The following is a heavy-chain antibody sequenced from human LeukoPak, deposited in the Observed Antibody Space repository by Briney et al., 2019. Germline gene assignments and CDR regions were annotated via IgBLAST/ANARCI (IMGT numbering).Heavy chain of an antibody. CDR3: ARDPYSGSYGPYYYYYMDV. D-gene: IGHD1-26*01. J-gene: IGHJ6*03. Sequence: GGSLRLSCAASGFTFSSYNMNWVRQAPGKGPEGVSSITSSSSYIYYADSVKGRFTISRDNAKNSLYLQMDSLRVEDTAVYYCARDPYSGSYGPYYYYYMDVWGKGTTVTISS. CDR1: GFTFSSYN. V-gene: IGHV3-21*06. CDR2: ITSSSSYI.